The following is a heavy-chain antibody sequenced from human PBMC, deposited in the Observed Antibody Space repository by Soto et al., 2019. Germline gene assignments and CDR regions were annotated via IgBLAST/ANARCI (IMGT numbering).Heavy chain of an antibody. V-gene: IGHV3-48*01. CDR3: ARDPGPAKHRGGY. J-gene: IGHJ4*02. CDR2: ISSSSSTI. Sequence: EVQLVESGGGLVQPGGSLRLSCAASGFTFSSYSMNWVRQAPGKGLEWVSYISSSSSTIYYADSVKGRFTISRDNAKNSLYLQINSLRAEDTAVYYCARDPGPAKHRGGYWGQGTLVTVSS. CDR1: GFTFSSYS. D-gene: IGHD2-15*01.